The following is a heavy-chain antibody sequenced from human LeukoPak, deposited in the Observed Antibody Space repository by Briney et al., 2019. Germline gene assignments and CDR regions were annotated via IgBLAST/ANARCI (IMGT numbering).Heavy chain of an antibody. CDR3: ARQAYCGGDNCYPFDF. V-gene: IGHV4-39*01. CDR2: IYYSGDT. CDR1: GGSFNSNRYH. D-gene: IGHD2-15*01. J-gene: IGHJ4*02. Sequence: SETLSLTCTVFGGSFNSNRYHWGWVRQPPGKGLEWIGGIYYSGDTLYNPSLKSRVSISTDTSKNLFFLNLTSVTAADTAVYHCARQAYCGGDNCYPFDFWGQGTLVTVSS.